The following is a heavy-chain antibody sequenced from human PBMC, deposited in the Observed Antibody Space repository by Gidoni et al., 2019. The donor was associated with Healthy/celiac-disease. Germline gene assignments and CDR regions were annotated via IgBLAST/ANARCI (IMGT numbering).Heavy chain of an antibody. J-gene: IGHJ5*02. V-gene: IGHV4-4*07. CDR2: IYTSGST. CDR1: LGSISSYY. CDR3: AREHVTVTNWFDP. D-gene: IGHD4-17*01. Sequence: HVQLQASVPGLVKPSETLSLTYTVSLGSISSYYWSWIRQPAGKGLEWIGRIYTSGSTNYNPSLKSRVTMSVDTSKNQFYLKLSSVTAADTAVYYCAREHVTVTNWFDPWGQGTLVTVSS.